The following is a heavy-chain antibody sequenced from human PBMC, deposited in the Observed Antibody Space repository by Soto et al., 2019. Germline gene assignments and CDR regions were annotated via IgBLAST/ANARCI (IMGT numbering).Heavy chain of an antibody. CDR1: GYSFSNFA. D-gene: IGHD3-9*01. J-gene: IGHJ4*01. V-gene: IGHV1-3*04. Sequence: GASVNVSCKASGYSFSNFAIHWVRQAPGQRLEWMGWINTGNGNTKYSQKLQGRVTITRDTSASTAYMEVSSLRSEDTAVYYCVRDYYDNLTGPKPFDYWG. CDR2: INTGNGNT. CDR3: VRDYYDNLTGPKPFDY.